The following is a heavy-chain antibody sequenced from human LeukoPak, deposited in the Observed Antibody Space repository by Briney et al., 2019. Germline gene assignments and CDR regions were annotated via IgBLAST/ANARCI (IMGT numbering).Heavy chain of an antibody. J-gene: IGHJ4*02. V-gene: IGHV1-18*01. CDR3: ARYYYDSSGYFTTMSYFDY. Sequence: RQAPXXXXXWXGWISAYNGNTNYAQKLQGRVTMTTDTSTSTAYMELRSLRSDDTAVYYCARYYYDSSGYFTTMSYFDYWGQGTLVTVSS. CDR2: ISAYNGNT. D-gene: IGHD3-22*01.